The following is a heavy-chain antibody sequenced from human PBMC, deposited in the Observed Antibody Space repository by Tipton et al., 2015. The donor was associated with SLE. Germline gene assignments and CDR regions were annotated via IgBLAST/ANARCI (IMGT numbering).Heavy chain of an antibody. CDR3: ARGGYCSSARCSPVDYYGLDV. Sequence: LRLSCNVSGVSITSHFWSWIRQPPGKGLELIGYMFYSETPNYNPSLKSRVTISVDTSKNQVSLEVRSVTVADTAMYYCARGGYCSSARCSPVDYYGLDVWGQGTTVTVSS. CDR2: MFYSETP. CDR1: GVSITSHF. V-gene: IGHV4-59*11. J-gene: IGHJ6*02. D-gene: IGHD2-2*01.